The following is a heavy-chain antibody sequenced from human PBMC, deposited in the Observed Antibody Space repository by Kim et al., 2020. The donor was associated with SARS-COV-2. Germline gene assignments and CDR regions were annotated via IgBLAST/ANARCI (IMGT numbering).Heavy chain of an antibody. V-gene: IGHV1-58*02. Sequence: SVKVSCKASGFTFTSSAMQWVRQARGQRLEWIGWIVVGSGNTNYAQKFQERVTITRDMSTSTAYMELSSLRSEDTAVYYCAADNDYVWGSYCWRAWGQGTLVTVSS. CDR1: GFTFTSSA. CDR2: IVVGSGNT. CDR3: AADNDYVWGSYCWRA. D-gene: IGHD3-16*01. J-gene: IGHJ4*02.